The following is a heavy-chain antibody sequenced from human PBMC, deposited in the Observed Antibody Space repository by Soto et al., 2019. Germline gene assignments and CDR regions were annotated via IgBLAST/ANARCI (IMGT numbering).Heavy chain of an antibody. D-gene: IGHD3-22*01. CDR2: IYWDDDT. CDR3: AHRENSYDSSAFSY. J-gene: IGHJ4*02. V-gene: IGHV2-5*02. CDR1: GFSLSTTGVG. Sequence: QITLKESGPAQVKSTETLTLTCTFSGFSLSTTGVGVGWVRQPPGKALEWLALIYWDDDTRYSPSLKSRLAITKDTSKNQVVLTMTNMKSVDTGTYYCAHRENSYDSSAFSYWGQGTLVTVSS.